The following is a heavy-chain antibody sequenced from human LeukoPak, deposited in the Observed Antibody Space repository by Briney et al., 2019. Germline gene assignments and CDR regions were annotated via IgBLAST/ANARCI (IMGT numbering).Heavy chain of an antibody. CDR2: IKQDGSEK. CDR1: GFTFSSYW. V-gene: IGHV3-7*02. Sequence: GGSLRLSCAASGFTFSSYWMSWVRQAPGKGLEWVANIKQDGSEKYYVDSVKGRFTISRDTSKNTLYLQMNSLRAEDTAVYYCAKGQLVDYGMDVWGQGTTVTVS. J-gene: IGHJ6*02. CDR3: AKGQLVDYGMDV. D-gene: IGHD6-13*01.